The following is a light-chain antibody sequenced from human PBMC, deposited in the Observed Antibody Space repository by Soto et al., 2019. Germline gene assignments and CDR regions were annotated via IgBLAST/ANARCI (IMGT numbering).Light chain of an antibody. CDR3: QQSYSAPFA. CDR1: QTISSY. Sequence: DIQMTQSPSSLSASVGDRVTITCRASQTISSYLNWYQKKPGKAPMLLTYGASSLQGGVPSRFSGSGSGTDFTLTISSLQPEDFATYYCQQSYSAPFAFGPGTKVDIK. V-gene: IGKV1-39*01. CDR2: GAS. J-gene: IGKJ3*01.